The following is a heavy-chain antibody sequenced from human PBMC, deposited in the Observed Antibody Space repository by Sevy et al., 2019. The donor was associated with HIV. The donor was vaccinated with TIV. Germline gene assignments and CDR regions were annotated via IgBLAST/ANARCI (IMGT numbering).Heavy chain of an antibody. CDR2: VRNDGSNK. D-gene: IGHD2-8*01. J-gene: IGHJ6*02. CDR1: GFSLTTSD. CDR3: ARGRKTTEEWLEELDYYYGLDV. Sequence: GGSLRLSCAASGFSLTTSDMHWVRQAPGKGLEWVAYVRNDGSNKYYADSVRDRFTITRDSPKNTLYLQMNSLRDEDTAIYYCARGRKTTEEWLEELDYYYGLDVWGQGTTVTVSS. V-gene: IGHV3-30*02.